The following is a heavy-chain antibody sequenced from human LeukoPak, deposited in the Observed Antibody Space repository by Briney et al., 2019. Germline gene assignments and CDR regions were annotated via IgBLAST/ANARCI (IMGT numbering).Heavy chain of an antibody. Sequence: GGSLRLSCTDSGFTFDDYAMHWVRQAPGKGLEWVSGICWDSGYEVYADSVKGRFTISRDNAKSSLYLQMNSLRAEDMALYFCARGIAMTGPFDYWGQGTLVTVSS. CDR1: GFTFDDYA. CDR3: ARGIAMTGPFDY. D-gene: IGHD6-13*01. CDR2: ICWDSGYE. V-gene: IGHV3-9*03. J-gene: IGHJ4*02.